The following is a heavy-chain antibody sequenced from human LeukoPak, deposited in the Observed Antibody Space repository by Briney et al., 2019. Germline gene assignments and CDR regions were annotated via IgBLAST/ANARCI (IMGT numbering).Heavy chain of an antibody. D-gene: IGHD3-22*01. CDR2: ISSSGSTI. CDR1: GFTFSSYE. Sequence: GGSLRLSCAASGFTFSSYEMNWVRQAPGKGLEWVSYISSSGSTIYYADSVKGRFTISRDNSKNTLYLQMNSLRAEDTAVYYCAVDSSGYFCWGQGTLVTVSS. V-gene: IGHV3-48*03. CDR3: AVDSSGYFC. J-gene: IGHJ4*02.